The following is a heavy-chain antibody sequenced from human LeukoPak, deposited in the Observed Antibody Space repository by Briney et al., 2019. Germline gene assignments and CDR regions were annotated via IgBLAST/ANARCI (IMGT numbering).Heavy chain of an antibody. V-gene: IGHV4-59*01. CDR2: IYYSGST. J-gene: IGHJ4*02. Sequence: SETLSLTCTVSGGSISSYYWSWIRQPPGKGLEWIGYIYYSGSTNYNPSLKSRVTISVDTSKNQFSLKLSSVTAADTAVYYCAREVYSYGLLDYWGQGTLVTVSS. CDR3: AREVYSYGLLDY. D-gene: IGHD5-18*01. CDR1: GGSISSYY.